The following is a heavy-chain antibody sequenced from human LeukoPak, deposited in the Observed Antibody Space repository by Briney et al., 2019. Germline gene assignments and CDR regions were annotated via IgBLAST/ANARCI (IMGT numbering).Heavy chain of an antibody. V-gene: IGHV7-4-1*02. CDR1: GYTFTSYA. J-gene: IGHJ4*02. D-gene: IGHD3-9*01. CDR2: INTNTGNP. CDR3: ARDPPGILTGYYNYFDY. Sequence: ASVKVSCKASGYTFTSYAMNWVRQAPGQGLEWMGWINTNTGNPTYAQGFTGRFVFSLDTSVSTAYLQISSLKAEDTAVYYCARDPPGILTGYYNYFDYWGQGTLVTVSS.